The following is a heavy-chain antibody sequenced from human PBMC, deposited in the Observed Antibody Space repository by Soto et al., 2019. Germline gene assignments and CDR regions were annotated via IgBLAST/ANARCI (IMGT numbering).Heavy chain of an antibody. CDR3: ATRSPAFDY. CDR2: ITNDEGKT. J-gene: IGHJ4*02. V-gene: IGHV1-18*01. CDR1: GYTFTSSG. Sequence: APVKVSCKASGYTFTSSGIGLVRQAPGQGLEWRGWITNDEGKTTYAQKFQGRVTMTTDTSTSTAYMEMRSLRSDDTAVDYCATRSPAFDYWGQGTLVTVSS.